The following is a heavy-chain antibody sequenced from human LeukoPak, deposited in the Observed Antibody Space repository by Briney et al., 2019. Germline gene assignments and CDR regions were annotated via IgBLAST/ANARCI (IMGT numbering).Heavy chain of an antibody. CDR3: SHRHNLGVTGPVVTFDS. CDR1: GLSLSTGGMG. Sequence: SGPTLVNPTQTLTLTCTFSGLSLSTGGMGVGWIRQPPGKALEWLAFIFWDDNEHYSPSLKNRLTITKDTSENQVILTMTNMDPVDTATYYCSHRHNLGVTGPVVTFDSWGQGTLVTVSS. J-gene: IGHJ5*01. CDR2: IFWDDNE. D-gene: IGHD2-21*02. V-gene: IGHV2-5*02.